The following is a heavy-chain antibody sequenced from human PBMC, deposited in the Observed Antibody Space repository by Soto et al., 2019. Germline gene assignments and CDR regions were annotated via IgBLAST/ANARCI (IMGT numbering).Heavy chain of an antibody. Sequence: QVQLVQSGAEVKKPGSSVKISCKASGDTFSSYSFSWVRQAPGQGFEWMGGFSPIFGTANYAQNFLVRVTITADEFTSTVSLELSSLRSEDTAVYYCARGVTRGSSPAVDLWGQGTLVTVSS. CDR1: GDTFSSYS. D-gene: IGHD1-26*01. CDR3: ARGVTRGSSPAVDL. J-gene: IGHJ5*02. V-gene: IGHV1-69*12. CDR2: FSPIFGTA.